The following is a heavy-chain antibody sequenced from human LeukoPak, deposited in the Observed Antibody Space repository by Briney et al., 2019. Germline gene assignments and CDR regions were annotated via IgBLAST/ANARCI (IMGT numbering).Heavy chain of an antibody. CDR2: ISQSGGRST. J-gene: IGHJ4*02. D-gene: IGHD2-2*01. V-gene: IGHV3-21*01. Sequence: PGGSLRLSCAASGFTFSSYAMTWVRQSPGKGLEWVSFISQSGGRSTDYADSVKGRFTISRDTAKNSLSLQMNSLRAEDTAVYYCAREYCSGTSCYGYFDYWGQGTLVTVSS. CDR1: GFTFSSYA. CDR3: AREYCSGTSCYGYFDY.